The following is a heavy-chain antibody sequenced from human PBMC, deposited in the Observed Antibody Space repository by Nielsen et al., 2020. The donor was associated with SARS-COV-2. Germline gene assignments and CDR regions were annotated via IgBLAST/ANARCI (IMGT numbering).Heavy chain of an antibody. CDR3: ARDPQYYDILTGYYHYGMDV. Sequence: GSLRLSCTVSGGSISSYYWSWIRQPPGKGLEWIGYIYYSGSTNYNPSLKSRVTISVDTSKNQFSLKLSSVTAADTAVYYCARDPQYYDILTGYYHYGMDVWGQGTTVTVSS. D-gene: IGHD3-9*01. V-gene: IGHV4-59*01. CDR1: GGSISSYY. CDR2: IYYSGST. J-gene: IGHJ6*02.